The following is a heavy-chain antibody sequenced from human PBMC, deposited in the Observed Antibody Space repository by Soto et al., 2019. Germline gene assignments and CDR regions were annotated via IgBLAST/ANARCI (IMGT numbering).Heavy chain of an antibody. V-gene: IGHV4-59*01. Sequence: LETLSLTCTVSGGPISSYYWSWIRQSPGKGLEWIGQIFYTGNTNYNPSLKSRVTMSVDIPKKQFSLKLRSVTAADTAMYFCARNNVRGVSNSYNWIDPWGQGILVTVSS. CDR2: IFYTGNT. J-gene: IGHJ5*02. CDR3: ARNNVRGVSNSYNWIDP. CDR1: GGPISSYY. D-gene: IGHD3-10*01.